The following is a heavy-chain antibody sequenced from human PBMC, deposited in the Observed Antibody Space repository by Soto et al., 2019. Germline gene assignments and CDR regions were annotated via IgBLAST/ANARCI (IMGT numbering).Heavy chain of an antibody. J-gene: IGHJ6*02. CDR1: AFTFSDDD. Sequence: PGCSLIHSCAASAFTFSDDDMSWIRQAPGKGREWVSYSSSSGSTIYYADSVKGRFTISRDNAKNSLYLQMNRLRAADTAVYYCERDHSSRFWDWVVSDSYFGMAGWGQRSTVPVS. CDR2: SSSSGSTI. D-gene: IGHD3-3*01. CDR3: ERDHSSRFWDWVVSDSYFGMAG. V-gene: IGHV3-11*01.